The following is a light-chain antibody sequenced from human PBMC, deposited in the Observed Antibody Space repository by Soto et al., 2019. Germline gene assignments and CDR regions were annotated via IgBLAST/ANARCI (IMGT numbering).Light chain of an antibody. J-gene: IGKJ2*01. Sequence: DIVMTQSPDSLAVSLGESPAINCKSGQYDLYSSNDKNYLAWYQQKPGQPPKLLIYWASTRESGVPDRFSGSGSGTDFTLTISILQAEDVAVYYCQQYYSTLYTFGQGTKLEIK. CDR2: WAS. CDR3: QQYYSTLYT. CDR1: QYDLYSSNDKNY. V-gene: IGKV4-1*01.